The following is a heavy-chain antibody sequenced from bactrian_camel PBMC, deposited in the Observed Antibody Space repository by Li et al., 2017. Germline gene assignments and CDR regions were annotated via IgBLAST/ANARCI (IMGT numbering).Heavy chain of an antibody. J-gene: IGHJ4*01. D-gene: IGHD2*01. CDR3: AASPPKSTWYVSRFHY. Sequence: HVQLVESGGGSVQAGGSLRLSCSANAYTYTRNCLGWYRQAPGKEREGIAAIYTGASSTFYADSVKGRFTISQDSAKNTAYLQMNSLKIEDAAVYYCAASPPKSTWYVSRFHYWGQGTQVTVS. V-gene: IGHV3S54*01. CDR1: AYTYTRNC. CDR2: IYTGASST.